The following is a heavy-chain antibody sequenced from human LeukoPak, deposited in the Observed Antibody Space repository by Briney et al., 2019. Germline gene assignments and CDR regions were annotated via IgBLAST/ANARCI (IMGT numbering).Heavy chain of an antibody. CDR1: GFTFRTCE. D-gene: IGHD3-9*01. CDR3: ARGGDSGYLWNAFDI. J-gene: IGHJ3*02. CDR2: ISSSGTNM. Sequence: GGSLRLSCAASGFTFRTCEMNWVRQTPGKGLGWIAFISSSGTNMYYADSVKGRFTISRDNAKNSLYLQMDSLRAEDTTVYYCARGGDSGYLWNAFDIWGQGTMVTVSS. V-gene: IGHV3-48*03.